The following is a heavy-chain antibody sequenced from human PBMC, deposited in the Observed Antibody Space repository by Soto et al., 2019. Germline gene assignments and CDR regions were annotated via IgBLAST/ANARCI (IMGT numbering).Heavy chain of an antibody. CDR3: AKGWFGELLSHYYFYGLDV. J-gene: IGHJ6*02. V-gene: IGHV3-30*18. Sequence: ESVGGVVQPGRSLRLSCAASGFTFSYYGMHWVRQAPGKGLEWVAVISYDGSNKYYADSVKGRFTISRDNSKNTLYLQMNSLRAEDTAVYYCAKGWFGELLSHYYFYGLDVWGQGTTVTVSS. CDR1: GFTFSYYG. CDR2: ISYDGSNK. D-gene: IGHD3-10*01.